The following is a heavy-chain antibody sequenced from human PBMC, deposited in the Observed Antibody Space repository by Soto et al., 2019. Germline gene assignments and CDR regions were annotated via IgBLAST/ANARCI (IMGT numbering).Heavy chain of an antibody. J-gene: IGHJ6*02. Sequence: WGSLRLSCAASGFSISDYGMEWVRQAPGKGLEWVAVISYDGSKKYYADSVKGRFTISRDNSKNTLYLQMNSLRAEDTAVYYCARAGDYGDYYYYGMDVWGQGTTVTVSS. V-gene: IGHV3-30*03. D-gene: IGHD4-17*01. CDR1: GFSISDYG. CDR2: ISYDGSKK. CDR3: ARAGDYGDYYYYGMDV.